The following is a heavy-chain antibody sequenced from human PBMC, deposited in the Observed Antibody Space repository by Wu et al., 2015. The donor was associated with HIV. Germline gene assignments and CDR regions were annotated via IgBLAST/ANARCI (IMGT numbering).Heavy chain of an antibody. D-gene: IGHD2-2*03. CDR1: AYSFTDYY. J-gene: IGHJ5*02. CDR2: INPSSGST. CDR3: ARAGGFCSGTSCLDL. Sequence: QVQLVQSGGEVKKPGASVKISCKASAYSFTDYYIHWVRQAPGHGLEWVGIINPSSGSTSYAQKFKGRVTMTRDTSTATVYMELSSLRSDDTAIYSCARAGGFCSGTSCLDLWGQGTLVAVSS. V-gene: IGHV1-46*01.